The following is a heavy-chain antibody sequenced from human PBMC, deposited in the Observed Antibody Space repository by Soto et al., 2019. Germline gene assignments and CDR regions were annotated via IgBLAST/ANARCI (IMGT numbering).Heavy chain of an antibody. V-gene: IGHV1-69*01. Sequence: QVQLVQSGAEVKKPGSSVKVSCKASGGTFSSYAISWVRQAPGQGLEWMGGIIPIFGTANYAQKFQGRVTITADESTSKAYMELSSLRSEDTAVYYCARALGTIFGVVTSYYYYGMDVWGQGTTVTVSS. CDR3: ARALGTIFGVVTSYYYYGMDV. CDR1: GGTFSSYA. D-gene: IGHD3-3*01. J-gene: IGHJ6*02. CDR2: IIPIFGTA.